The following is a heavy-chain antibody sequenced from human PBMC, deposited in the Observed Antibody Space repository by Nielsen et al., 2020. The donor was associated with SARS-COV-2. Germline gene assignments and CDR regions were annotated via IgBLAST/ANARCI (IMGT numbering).Heavy chain of an antibody. V-gene: IGHV3-23*01. CDR3: AKDFSLVHDYDYYGMDV. D-gene: IGHD2-8*01. J-gene: IGHJ6*02. CDR1: GFTFSSYA. CDR2: ISGSGGST. Sequence: GGSLRLSCAASGFTFSSYAMSWVRQAPGKGLEWVSAISGSGGSTYYADSVKGRFTISRDNSKNTLYLQMNSLRAEDTAVYYCAKDFSLVHDYDYYGMDVWGQGTTVTVSS.